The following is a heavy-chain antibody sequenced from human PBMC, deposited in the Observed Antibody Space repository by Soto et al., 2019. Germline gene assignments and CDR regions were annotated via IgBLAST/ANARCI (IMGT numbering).Heavy chain of an antibody. J-gene: IGHJ4*02. Sequence: EVQLVLSGAEVKKPGASLKISCKGSGYSFSSYWIGWLRQMSGEGLEWMVIIYPSDSDTRYSPSFQGQVTISADKYIYTGYLQWSSLKASDTAMYSCARGQVDTRLFDYWGQGTQVPVSS. V-gene: IGHV5-51*03. CDR3: ARGQVDTRLFDY. CDR2: IYPSDSDT. D-gene: IGHD1-26*01. CDR1: GYSFSSYW.